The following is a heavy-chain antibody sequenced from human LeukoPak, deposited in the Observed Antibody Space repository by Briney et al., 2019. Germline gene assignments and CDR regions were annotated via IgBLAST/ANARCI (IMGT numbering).Heavy chain of an antibody. CDR1: GFTFNNFA. Sequence: GGSLRLSCAASGFTFNNFAMSWVRQAPGKGLEWVSAISGSGATTYYADSVKGRFTISRDNSKNTLYLQMNSLRAEETAVYYCAKAPRASRVYDTGDYYYVYWGQGTLVTVSS. CDR3: AKAPRASRVYDTGDYYYVY. J-gene: IGHJ4*02. CDR2: ISGSGATT. V-gene: IGHV3-23*01. D-gene: IGHD3-22*01.